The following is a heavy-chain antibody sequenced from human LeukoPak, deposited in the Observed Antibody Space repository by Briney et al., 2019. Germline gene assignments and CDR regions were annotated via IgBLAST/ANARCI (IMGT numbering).Heavy chain of an antibody. CDR2: IYYSGST. CDR1: GGSNSSGDYY. V-gene: IGHV4-30-4*01. J-gene: IGHJ4*02. D-gene: IGHD5-18*01. Sequence: SETLSLTCTVSGGSNSSGDYYWSWIRQPPGKGLEWIGYIYYSGSTYYNPSLKSRVTISVDTSKNQFSLKLSSVTAADTAVYYCARGAYVDTAMVFDYWGQGTLVTVSS. CDR3: ARGAYVDTAMVFDY.